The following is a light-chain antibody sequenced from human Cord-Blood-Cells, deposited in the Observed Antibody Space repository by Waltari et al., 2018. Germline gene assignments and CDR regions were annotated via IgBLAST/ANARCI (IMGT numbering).Light chain of an antibody. CDR1: QSVSSSY. Sequence: ATLSCRASQSVSSSYLAWYQQKPGQAPRLLIYGASSRATGIPDRFSGSGSGTDFTLTISRLEPEDFAVYYCQQYGSSPMYSFGQGTKLEIK. J-gene: IGKJ2*03. V-gene: IGKV3-20*01. CDR3: QQYGSSPMYS. CDR2: GAS.